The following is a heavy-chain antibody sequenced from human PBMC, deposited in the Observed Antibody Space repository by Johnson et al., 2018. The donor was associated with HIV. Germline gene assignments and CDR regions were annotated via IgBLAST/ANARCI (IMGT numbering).Heavy chain of an antibody. CDR2: ISSSATTK. CDR3: ASSRDGYKGDNAFDI. CDR1: GFTFSSYD. V-gene: IGHV3-48*01. J-gene: IGHJ3*02. Sequence: VQLVESGGGLVQPGGSLRLSCAASGFTFSSYDMHWVRQATGKGLEWVSYISSSATTKYYSDSVKGRFTISRDNSKNTLYLQMNSLRAEDTAVYYCASSRDGYKGDNAFDIWGQGTMVTVSS. D-gene: IGHD5-24*01.